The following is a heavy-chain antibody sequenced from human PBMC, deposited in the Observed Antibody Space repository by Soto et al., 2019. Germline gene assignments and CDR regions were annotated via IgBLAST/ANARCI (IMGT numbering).Heavy chain of an antibody. Sequence: PSETLSLTCTVSGGSMNSYYWTWIRQPAGKGLEWIGRVYSSGGTHYNPSLKSRITISLDTSNNQFSLRLLSVTDADTAVYYCARGQRFSDWFDPWGPRTLVTVSS. J-gene: IGHJ5*02. D-gene: IGHD3-3*01. V-gene: IGHV4-4*07. CDR1: GGSMNSYY. CDR3: ARGQRFSDWFDP. CDR2: VYSSGGT.